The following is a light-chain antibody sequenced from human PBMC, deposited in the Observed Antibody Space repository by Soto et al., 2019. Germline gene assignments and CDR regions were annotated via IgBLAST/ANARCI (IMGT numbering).Light chain of an antibody. CDR1: QTISSW. J-gene: IGKJ1*01. Sequence: DIQMTQSPSTLSGSVGDRVTITCQASQTISSWLAWYQQKPGKAPKLLIYKASTLKSGVPSRFRRSASGTEFTLTISSLQPDDFAAYYCQHYSSYSEAFGQGTKVDIK. V-gene: IGKV1-5*03. CDR3: QHYSSYSEA. CDR2: KAS.